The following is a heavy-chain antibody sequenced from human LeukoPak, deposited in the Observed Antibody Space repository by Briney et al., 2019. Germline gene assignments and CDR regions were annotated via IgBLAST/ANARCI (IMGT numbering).Heavy chain of an antibody. D-gene: IGHD3-10*01. CDR3: ARDHDGSVTTVRGVFSI. Sequence: GGSLRLSCAASGFTFSSYWMSWVRQAPGKGLEWVAHIKQDGSEKYYVDSVKGRFTISRDNAKNSLYLQMNSLRAEDTAVYYCARDHDGSVTTVRGVFSIWGQGTLVTVSS. V-gene: IGHV3-7*01. J-gene: IGHJ4*02. CDR2: IKQDGSEK. CDR1: GFTFSSYW.